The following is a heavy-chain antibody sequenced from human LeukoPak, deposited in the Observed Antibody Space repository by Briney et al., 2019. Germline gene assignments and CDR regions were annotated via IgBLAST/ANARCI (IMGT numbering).Heavy chain of an antibody. J-gene: IGHJ3*02. V-gene: IGHV1-69*05. CDR3: ANDYYDSSGYSDAFDI. Sequence: SVKVSCKASGGTFSSYAISGVRQAPGQGLEWMGRLIPIFGTANYAQKFQGRVTITTDESTSTAYMELSSLRSEDTAVYYCANDYYDSSGYSDAFDIWGQGTMVTVSS. CDR2: LIPIFGTA. CDR1: GGTFSSYA. D-gene: IGHD3-22*01.